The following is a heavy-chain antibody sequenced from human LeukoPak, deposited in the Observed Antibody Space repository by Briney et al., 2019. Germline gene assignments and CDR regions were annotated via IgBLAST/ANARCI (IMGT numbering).Heavy chain of an antibody. D-gene: IGHD2-2*01. V-gene: IGHV3-30*02. CDR3: AKDQALGYCNSTSCYTYYMDV. Sequence: PGGSLRLSCAASGFTFSSYGMHWVRQAPGKGLEWVAFIRYDGSNKYYADSVKGRFTISRDNSKNTLYLQMNSLRAEDTAVYYCAKDQALGYCNSTSCYTYYMDVWGKGTTVTVSS. CDR2: IRYDGSNK. J-gene: IGHJ6*03. CDR1: GFTFSSYG.